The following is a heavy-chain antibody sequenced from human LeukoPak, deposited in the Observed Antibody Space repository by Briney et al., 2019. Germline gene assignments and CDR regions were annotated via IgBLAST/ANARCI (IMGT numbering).Heavy chain of an antibody. Sequence: SETLSLTCTVSGGSISSYYWSWIRQPPGKGLEWIGYIYYSGSTNYNPSLKSRVTISVDTSKNQFSLKLSSVTAADTAVYYCARVHDIVVVPAAIYGMDVWGQGTTVTVSS. CDR1: GGSISSYY. J-gene: IGHJ6*02. V-gene: IGHV4-59*12. CDR2: IYYSGST. D-gene: IGHD2-2*01. CDR3: ARVHDIVVVPAAIYGMDV.